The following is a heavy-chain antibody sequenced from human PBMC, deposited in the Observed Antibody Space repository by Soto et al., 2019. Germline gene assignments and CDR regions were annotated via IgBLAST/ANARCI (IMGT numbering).Heavy chain of an antibody. J-gene: IGHJ4*02. CDR1: GFTFSSYG. V-gene: IGHV3-33*01. D-gene: IGHD3-3*01. CDR2: IWYDGSNK. Sequence: QVQLVESGGGVVQPGRSLRLSCAASGFTFSSYGMHWVRQAPGKGLEWVAVIWYDGSNKYYADSVKGRFTISRDNSKNTLYVQMNSLRAEDTAVYYCARDNLATYYDFWSCRFDCWGQGTLVTVSS. CDR3: ARDNLATYYDFWSCRFDC.